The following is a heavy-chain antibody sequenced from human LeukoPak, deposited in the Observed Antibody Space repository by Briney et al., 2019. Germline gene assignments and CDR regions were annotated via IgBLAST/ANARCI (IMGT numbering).Heavy chain of an antibody. Sequence: ASVKVSCKASGYTFTGYYMHWVRQAPGQGLEWMGRINPNSGGTNYAQKFQGRVTMTRDTSISTAYMELSRLRSDDTAMYYCARSRPIVPAKVNWFDPWGQGTLVTVSS. CDR3: ARSRPIVPAKVNWFDP. J-gene: IGHJ5*02. V-gene: IGHV1-2*06. CDR2: INPNSGGT. CDR1: GYTFTGYY. D-gene: IGHD2-2*01.